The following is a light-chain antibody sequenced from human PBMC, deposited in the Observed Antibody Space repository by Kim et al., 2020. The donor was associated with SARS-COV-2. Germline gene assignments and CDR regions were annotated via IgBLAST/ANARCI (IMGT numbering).Light chain of an antibody. CDR1: SSNIGAGYD. CDR3: QSYDSSLSGWDWV. CDR2: GNS. V-gene: IGLV1-40*01. Sequence: VPISCTGSSSNIGAGYDVHWYQQLPGTAPKLLIYGNSNRPSGVPDRFSGSKSGTSASLAITGLQAEDEADYYCQSYDSSLSGWDWVFGGGTQLTVL. J-gene: IGLJ3*02.